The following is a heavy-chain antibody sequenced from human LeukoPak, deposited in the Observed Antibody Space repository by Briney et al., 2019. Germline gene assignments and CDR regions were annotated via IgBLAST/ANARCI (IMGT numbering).Heavy chain of an antibody. CDR3: ASGAGWLIDY. CDR2: IDNSGST. Sequence: PSETLSLTCTVSGGYIDSFFWNWIRQPPGKGLEWIGYIDNSGSTKYSPSLKSRITMSRDTSKKQFSLKLTSVTAADTAMYYCASGAGWLIDYWGQGTLVSVSS. CDR1: GGYIDSFF. J-gene: IGHJ4*02. V-gene: IGHV4-4*08. D-gene: IGHD6-19*01.